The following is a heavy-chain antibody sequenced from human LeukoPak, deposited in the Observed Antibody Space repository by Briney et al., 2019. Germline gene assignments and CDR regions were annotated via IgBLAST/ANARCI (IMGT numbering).Heavy chain of an antibody. Sequence: GGSLRLSCAASGFTFSSYAMSWVRQAPGKGPEWVSAISGSGGSTYYADSVKGRFTISRDNSKNTLYLQMNSLRAEDTAVYYRAKEVMAAAGIDSIDYWGQGTLVTVSS. J-gene: IGHJ4*02. V-gene: IGHV3-23*01. CDR2: ISGSGGST. D-gene: IGHD6-13*01. CDR3: AKEVMAAAGIDSIDY. CDR1: GFTFSSYA.